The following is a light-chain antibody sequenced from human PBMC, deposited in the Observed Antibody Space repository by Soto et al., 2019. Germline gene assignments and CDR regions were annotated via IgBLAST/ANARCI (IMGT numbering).Light chain of an antibody. J-gene: IGLJ1*01. Sequence: QSVLTQPPSVSGAPGQRVTISCTGSSSNLGAGYDVHWYQLLPGTAPKLLIYGNRNRPSGVPDRLSGSKSGTSASLAITGLQAEDEADYYCQSYDNSLGVCYVFGTGTKVTV. CDR1: SSNLGAGYD. CDR3: QSYDNSLGVCYV. CDR2: GNR. V-gene: IGLV1-40*01.